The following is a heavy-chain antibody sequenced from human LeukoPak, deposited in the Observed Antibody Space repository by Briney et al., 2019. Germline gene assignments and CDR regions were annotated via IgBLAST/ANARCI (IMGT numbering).Heavy chain of an antibody. CDR1: GGSITGYY. D-gene: IGHD3-9*01. J-gene: IGHJ4*02. V-gene: IGHV4-59*08. CDR2: LYYSGGT. CDR3: ARRADYFSTTGYDKFDY. Sequence: SETLSLTCSVSGGSITGYYWSWIRQPPGKGLERIGYLYYSGGTDYNRSLKSRVTMSVDTSKNQFSLKLRFVTAADTAVYYCARRADYFSTTGYDKFDYWGQGSLVTVSS.